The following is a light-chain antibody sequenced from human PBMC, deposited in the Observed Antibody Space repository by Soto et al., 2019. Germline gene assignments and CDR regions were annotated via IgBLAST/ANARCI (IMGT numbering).Light chain of an antibody. CDR2: KAS. V-gene: IGKV1-5*03. CDR1: QTISSW. Sequence: DIQMTQSPSTLSGSVGDRVTITCRASQTISSWLAWYQQKPGKAPKLLIYKASSLESGVPSRFSGSGSGTDFTLTISSLQPEDFATYYCQQSYSSPPWTFGQGTKVDIK. CDR3: QQSYSSPPWT. J-gene: IGKJ1*01.